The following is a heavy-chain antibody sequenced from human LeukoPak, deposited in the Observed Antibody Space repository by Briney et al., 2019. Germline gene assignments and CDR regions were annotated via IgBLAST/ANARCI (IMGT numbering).Heavy chain of an antibody. CDR3: AGVYSTNYYGSGDRPFLFDY. V-gene: IGHV1-18*01. CDR1: GYTFTSYG. Sequence: ASVKVSCKASGYTFTSYGFSWVRQAPGQGLEWMGWISTYYGNTNYAQKLQDRVTMTTDTSMSTAYMELTSLRSDDTAVYYCAGVYSTNYYGSGDRPFLFDYWGQGTVVTVSS. D-gene: IGHD3-10*01. CDR2: ISTYYGNT. J-gene: IGHJ4*02.